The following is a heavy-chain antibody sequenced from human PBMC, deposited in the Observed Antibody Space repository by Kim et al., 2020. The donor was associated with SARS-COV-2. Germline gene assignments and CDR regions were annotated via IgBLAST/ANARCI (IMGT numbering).Heavy chain of an antibody. J-gene: IGHJ4*02. Sequence: GGSLRLSCAASGFTFSSFAMSWVRQAPGKGLEWVSSISVSGGSTYYADSVKGRFPISRDNSKNTLYLQMDSLRAEDTAVYYCASVPRYCTSTTCYQDYWGQGTLVTVSS. CDR3: ASVPRYCTSTTCYQDY. CDR1: GFTFSSFA. D-gene: IGHD2-2*01. CDR2: ISVSGGST. V-gene: IGHV3-23*01.